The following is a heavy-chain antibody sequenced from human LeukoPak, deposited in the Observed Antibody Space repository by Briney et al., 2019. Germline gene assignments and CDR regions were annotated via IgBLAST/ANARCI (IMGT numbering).Heavy chain of an antibody. CDR3: ARTNPVYGDYDY. CDR2: IYPDGRT. V-gene: IGHV3-53*01. D-gene: IGHD4-17*01. Sequence: GGSLRLSCAVSGFTVTDNYMSWVRQAPGKGLQRVSVIYPDGRTYYADSMKGRFTISRDISRNTLLLQMNSLRPDDTAVHYCARTNPVYGDYDYRGQGTLVTVSS. J-gene: IGHJ4*02. CDR1: GFTVTDNY.